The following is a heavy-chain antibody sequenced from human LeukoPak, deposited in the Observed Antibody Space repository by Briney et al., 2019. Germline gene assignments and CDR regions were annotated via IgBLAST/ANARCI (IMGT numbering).Heavy chain of an antibody. V-gene: IGHV3-23*01. D-gene: IGHD2-15*01. CDR2: ISYSGSST. Sequence: PGGSLRLSCAASGSTFSSYAMSWVRQAPGMGLEWVSAISYSGSSTYYADSVKGRFTISRDNSKNTLYLQTSGLRAEDTAVYYCAKGQAADWYFDLWGRGTLVTVSS. CDR1: GSTFSSYA. J-gene: IGHJ2*01. CDR3: AKGQAADWYFDL.